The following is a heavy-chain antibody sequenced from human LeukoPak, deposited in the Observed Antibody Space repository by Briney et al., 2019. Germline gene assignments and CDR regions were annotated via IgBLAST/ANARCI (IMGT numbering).Heavy chain of an antibody. CDR2: INVANGNT. CDR1: GYTSISYA. CDR3: AGNYFGSGTYYNHNYYGMDV. D-gene: IGHD3-10*01. J-gene: IGHJ6*02. Sequence: ASVKVSCKASGYTSISYAIHWVRQAPGQRLEWMGWINVANGNTKYSQKFQGRVTITRDTSASTAYMELSSLRSEDTAVYYCAGNYFGSGTYYNHNYYGMDVWGQGTTVTVSS. V-gene: IGHV1-3*01.